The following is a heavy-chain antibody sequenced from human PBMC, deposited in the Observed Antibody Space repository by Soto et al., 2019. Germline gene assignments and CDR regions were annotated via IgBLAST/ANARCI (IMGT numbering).Heavy chain of an antibody. V-gene: IGHV4-59*01. Sequence: SEILSLTWSGSGCAISSCYWRWIRQPPGKGLEWIGYIYYSGSTNYNPSLKSRVTISVDTSKNQFSLKLSSVTAADTAVYYCAREVAGDYDGLGAFDIWGQGTMVTVSS. CDR3: AREVAGDYDGLGAFDI. D-gene: IGHD4-17*01. CDR2: IYYSGST. CDR1: GCAISSCY. J-gene: IGHJ3*02.